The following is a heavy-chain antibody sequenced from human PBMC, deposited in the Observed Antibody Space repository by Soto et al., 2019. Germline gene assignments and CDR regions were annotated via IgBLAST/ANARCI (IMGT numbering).Heavy chain of an antibody. Sequence: SVKVSCKASGGTFSSYAISWVRQAPGQGLEWMGGIIPIFGTANYAQKFQGRVTITADESTSTAYMELSSLRSEDTAVYYCARGTYYDILTGYYRGYYYYGMDVWGQGTTVTAP. V-gene: IGHV1-69*13. CDR1: GGTFSSYA. CDR2: IIPIFGTA. CDR3: ARGTYYDILTGYYRGYYYYGMDV. J-gene: IGHJ6*02. D-gene: IGHD3-9*01.